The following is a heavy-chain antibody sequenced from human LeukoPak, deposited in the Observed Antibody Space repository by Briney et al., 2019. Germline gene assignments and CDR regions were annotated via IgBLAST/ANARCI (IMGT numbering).Heavy chain of an antibody. CDR1: GFTFSSYA. CDR3: ARDDGGIYGMDV. D-gene: IGHD1-14*01. CDR2: ISYDGSSK. Sequence: PGRSLRLSCAASGFTFSSYAMHWVRQAPGKGLEWVAVISYDGSSKYYADSVKGRFTISRDNSKNTLYLQMNSLRAEDTAVYYCARDDGGIYGMDVWGQGTTVTVSS. V-gene: IGHV3-30-3*01. J-gene: IGHJ6*02.